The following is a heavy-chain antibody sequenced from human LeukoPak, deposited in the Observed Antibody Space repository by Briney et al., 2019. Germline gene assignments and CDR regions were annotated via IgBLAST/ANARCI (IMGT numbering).Heavy chain of an antibody. V-gene: IGHV3-53*01. CDR1: GFTVSNNY. Sequence: PGGSLRHSCAASGFTVSNNYMSWVRQAPGKGLEWVSVIYSGGSTYHADSVKGRFTISRDTSKNTLSLQMNSLRAEDTAVYYCASLSLGHYWGQGTLVTVSS. J-gene: IGHJ4*02. CDR2: IYSGGST. CDR3: ASLSLGHY. D-gene: IGHD6-6*01.